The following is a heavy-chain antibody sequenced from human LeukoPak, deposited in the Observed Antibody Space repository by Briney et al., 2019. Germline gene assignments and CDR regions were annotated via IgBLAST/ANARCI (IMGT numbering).Heavy chain of an antibody. V-gene: IGHV3-23*01. Sequence: GGSLRLSCAASGFTFSSYAMSWVRQAPGKGLEWVSAISGSGGSTYYADSVKGRFTISRDNSKNTLYLQMNSLRAEDTAVYYCAKVPGRYFDWLLHFDYWGQGTLVTVSS. CDR1: GFTFSSYA. J-gene: IGHJ4*02. CDR2: ISGSGGST. D-gene: IGHD3-9*01. CDR3: AKVPGRYFDWLLHFDY.